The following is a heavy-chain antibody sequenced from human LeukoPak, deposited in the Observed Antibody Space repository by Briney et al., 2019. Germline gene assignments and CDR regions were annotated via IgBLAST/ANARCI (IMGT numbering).Heavy chain of an antibody. V-gene: IGHV4-61*02. J-gene: IGHJ5*02. CDR3: ARGWSGYYYGSGSYPRGYNWFDP. D-gene: IGHD3-10*01. CDR1: GGSISSGSYY. Sequence: SETLSLTCTVSGGSISSGSYYWSWIRQPAGKGLEWIGRIYTSGSTNYNPSLKSRVTISVDTSKNQFSLKLSSVTAADTAVYYCARGWSGYYYGSGSYPRGYNWFDPWGQGTLVTVSS. CDR2: IYTSGST.